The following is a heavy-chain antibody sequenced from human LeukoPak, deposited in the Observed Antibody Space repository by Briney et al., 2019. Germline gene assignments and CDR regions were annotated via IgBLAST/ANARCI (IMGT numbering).Heavy chain of an antibody. CDR2: IYYSGST. Sequence: KPSETLSLTCTVSGGSISSYYWSWIRQPPGKGLEWIGYIYYSGSTNYNPSLKSRVTISVDTSKNQFSLKLTSVTAADTAVYYCARVDYSSGWYKGDAFDIWGQGTMVTVSS. V-gene: IGHV4-59*01. CDR1: GGSISSYY. CDR3: ARVDYSSGWYKGDAFDI. D-gene: IGHD6-19*01. J-gene: IGHJ3*02.